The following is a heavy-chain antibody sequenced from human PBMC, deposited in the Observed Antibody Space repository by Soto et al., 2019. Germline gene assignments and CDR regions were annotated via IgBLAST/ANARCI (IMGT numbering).Heavy chain of an antibody. Sequence: QVQLVQSGAEVKKPGSSVKVSCKASGGTFSSYTISWVRQAPGQGLEWMGRIIPILGIANYAQKFQGRVTITADKSTRTAYMELSSLRSEDTAVYYCARGGLWYGNWYFDLWGRGTLVTVSS. D-gene: IGHD3-10*01. V-gene: IGHV1-69*02. CDR3: ARGGLWYGNWYFDL. CDR1: GGTFSSYT. J-gene: IGHJ2*01. CDR2: IIPILGIA.